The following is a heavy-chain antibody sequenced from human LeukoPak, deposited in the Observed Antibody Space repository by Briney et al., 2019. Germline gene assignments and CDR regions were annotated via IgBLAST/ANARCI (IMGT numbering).Heavy chain of an antibody. J-gene: IGHJ5*02. CDR1: GYTFSDFY. D-gene: IGHD4-11*01. Sequence: GASVKVSCKDSGYTFSDFYFRWVRQAPGQGLEWMGWINPYSGATNYAQKFQGRVTMTRDTSISTAYMELSRLRSDDTGVYYCARGTLRDYNLPFDPWGQGTLVTVSS. V-gene: IGHV1-2*02. CDR3: ARGTLRDYNLPFDP. CDR2: INPYSGAT.